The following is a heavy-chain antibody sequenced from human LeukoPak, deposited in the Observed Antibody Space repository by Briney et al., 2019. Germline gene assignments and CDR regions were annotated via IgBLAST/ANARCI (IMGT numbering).Heavy chain of an antibody. V-gene: IGHV4-34*01. CDR3: ARVYATESYYYYYGMDV. J-gene: IGHJ6*02. CDR1: GGSFSGYY. Sequence: SETLSLTCAVYGGSFSGYYWSWIRQPPGKGLEWIGEINHSGSTNYNPSLKSRVTISVDTSKNQFSLKLSSVTAADTAVYYCARVYATESYYYYYGMDVWGQGTTVTVSS. D-gene: IGHD2-2*02. CDR2: INHSGST.